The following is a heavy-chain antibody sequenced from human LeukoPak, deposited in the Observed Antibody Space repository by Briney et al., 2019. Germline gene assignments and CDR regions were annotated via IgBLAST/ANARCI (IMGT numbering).Heavy chain of an antibody. CDR2: MNPNSGNT. V-gene: IGHV1-8*01. D-gene: IGHD6-13*01. CDR3: VRVSSSWYASYDY. CDR1: GYTFTSYD. Sequence: ASVKVSCKASGYTFTSYDINWVRQATGQGLEWMGWMNPNSGNTGYAQKFQGRVTMTRNTSISTAYMELSSLRSEDTAVYYCVRVSSSWYASYDYWGQGTLVTVSS. J-gene: IGHJ4*02.